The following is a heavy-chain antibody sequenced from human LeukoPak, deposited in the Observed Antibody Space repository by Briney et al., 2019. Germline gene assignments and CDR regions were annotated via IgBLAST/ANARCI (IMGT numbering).Heavy chain of an antibody. Sequence: SETLSLTCTVSGGLLSSSSHYWGWIRQPPGKGLEWIGSIYFTGSTHYNPSLKSRITMSVDTSKMHFSLKLSSMTAADTAVYYCARVRAPAMVTYYYYYMDVWGKGTTVTVSS. J-gene: IGHJ6*03. CDR3: ARVRAPAMVTYYYYYMDV. CDR2: IYFTGST. CDR1: GGLLSSSSHY. V-gene: IGHV4-39*02. D-gene: IGHD5-18*01.